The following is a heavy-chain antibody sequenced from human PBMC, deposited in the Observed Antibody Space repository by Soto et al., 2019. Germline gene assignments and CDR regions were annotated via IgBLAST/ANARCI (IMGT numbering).Heavy chain of an antibody. J-gene: IGHJ4*02. V-gene: IGHV3-30-3*01. Sequence: PGGSLRLSCAASGFTFSSYAMHWVRQAPGKGLEWVAVISYDGSNKYYADSVKGRFTISRDNSKNTLYLQMNSLRAEDTAVYYCARRVYSSSTSGPYWGQGTLVTVSS. CDR2: ISYDGSNK. CDR1: GFTFSSYA. CDR3: ARRVYSSSTSGPY. D-gene: IGHD6-6*01.